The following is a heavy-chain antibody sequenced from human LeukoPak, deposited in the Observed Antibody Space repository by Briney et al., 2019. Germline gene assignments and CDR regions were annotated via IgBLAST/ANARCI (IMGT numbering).Heavy chain of an antibody. Sequence: GGSLRLSCAASGFTFSSNSMNWVRQAPGKGLEWVAHIQQVGSEKYYVDSVAGRFTISRDNAKNSLYLQMNSLRAEDTALYFCATEAYYHFDYWGQGILVTVSS. J-gene: IGHJ4*02. CDR1: GFTFSSNS. CDR3: ATEAYYHFDY. D-gene: IGHD3-10*01. V-gene: IGHV3-7*01. CDR2: IQQVGSEK.